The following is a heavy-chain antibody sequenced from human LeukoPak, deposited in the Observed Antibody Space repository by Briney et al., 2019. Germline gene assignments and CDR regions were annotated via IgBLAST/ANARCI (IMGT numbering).Heavy chain of an antibody. CDR1: GGSISSYY. V-gene: IGHV4-59*01. J-gene: IGHJ4*02. CDR2: IYYSGST. D-gene: IGHD6-13*01. Sequence: SETLSLTCTVSGGSISSYYWSWIRQPPGKGLEWIGYIYYSGSTKYNPSLKSRVTISVDTSKKQFSLKLKSVTAADTAVYYCARAERAAAVKLRYWGQGTLVTVSS. CDR3: ARAERAAAVKLRY.